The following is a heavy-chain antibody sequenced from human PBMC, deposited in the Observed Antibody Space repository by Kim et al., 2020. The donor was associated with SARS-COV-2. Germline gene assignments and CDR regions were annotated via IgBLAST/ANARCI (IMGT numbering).Heavy chain of an antibody. CDR2: KQDGSEK. V-gene: IGHV3-7*01. Sequence: KQDGSEKDYVDSVKGRFTVSRDNAENSLYLQMNNLRAEDTAVYYCSRDLDVWGKGAAVTVSS. CDR3: SRDLDV. J-gene: IGHJ6*04.